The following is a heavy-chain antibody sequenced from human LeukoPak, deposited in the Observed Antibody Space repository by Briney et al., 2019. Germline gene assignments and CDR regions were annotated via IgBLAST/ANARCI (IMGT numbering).Heavy chain of an antibody. D-gene: IGHD3-3*01. CDR3: AKSGYDFWSGYYYYYMDV. CDR1: GFTFSDYY. CDR2: ISSSGSTI. V-gene: IGHV3-11*01. Sequence: GGSLRLSCAASGFTFSDYYMSWIRQAPGKGLEWVSYISSSGSTIYYADSVKGRFTISRDNAKNSLYLQMNSLRAEDTAVYYCAKSGYDFWSGYYYYYMDVWGKGTTVTVSS. J-gene: IGHJ6*03.